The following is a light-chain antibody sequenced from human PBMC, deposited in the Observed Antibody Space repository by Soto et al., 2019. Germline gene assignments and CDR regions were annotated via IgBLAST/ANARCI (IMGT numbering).Light chain of an antibody. Sequence: QCSLTQPPSASGSPGQSFPIACTGTISHVGGYNYVSWYQQHPGKAPKLIISEVSKRPSGVPDRFSGSKSGNTASLTVSGLQAEDEADYCCTSHAGSNNYVFGTGTKVTVL. CDR3: TSHAGSNNYV. CDR1: ISHVGGYNY. V-gene: IGLV2-8*01. CDR2: EVS. J-gene: IGLJ1*01.